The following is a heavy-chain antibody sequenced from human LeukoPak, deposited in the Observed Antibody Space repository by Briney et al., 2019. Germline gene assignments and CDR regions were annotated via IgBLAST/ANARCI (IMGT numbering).Heavy chain of an antibody. CDR1: GSTVSSNY. V-gene: IGHV3-66*01. CDR3: ARGDPGYCSSTSCPFDY. D-gene: IGHD2-2*01. J-gene: IGHJ4*02. Sequence: GGSLRLSCAASGSTVSSNYMSWVRQAPGKGLEWVSVIYSGGSTYYADSVKGRFTISRDNSKNTLYLQMNSLRAEDTAVYYCARGDPGYCSSTSCPFDYWGQGTLVTVSS. CDR2: IYSGGST.